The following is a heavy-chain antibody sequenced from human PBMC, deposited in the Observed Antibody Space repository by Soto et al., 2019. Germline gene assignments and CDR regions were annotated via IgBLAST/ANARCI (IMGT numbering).Heavy chain of an antibody. J-gene: IGHJ4*02. CDR3: ASKHFFSALFGVVTTHFDY. D-gene: IGHD3-3*01. V-gene: IGHV4-34*01. Sequence: QVHLQQWGAGLLKPSETLSLTCAVYGGSFSGYYWSWFRQPPGKGLEWIGEINHSGSTKYNPSLESRVTISVDPSKNQFSLKLSSVTAADTAVYHCASKHFFSALFGVVTTHFDYWSQGTLVSVSS. CDR2: INHSGST. CDR1: GGSFSGYY.